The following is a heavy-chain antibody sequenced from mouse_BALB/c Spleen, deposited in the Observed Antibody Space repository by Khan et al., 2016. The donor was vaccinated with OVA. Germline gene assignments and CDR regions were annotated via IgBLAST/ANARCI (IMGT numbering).Heavy chain of an antibody. J-gene: IGHJ4*01. Sequence: EVKLLESGPGLVKPSQSLSLTCTVTGYSITSDYAWNWIRQFPGNKLEWMGYISYSGSTSYNPSLKSRISITRDTSKNQFFLQLNSVTTEDTATXYCASRGDGYCGAMDYWGQGTSVTVSS. CDR3: ASRGDGYCGAMDY. CDR2: ISYSGST. D-gene: IGHD2-3*01. V-gene: IGHV3-2*02. CDR1: GYSITSDYA.